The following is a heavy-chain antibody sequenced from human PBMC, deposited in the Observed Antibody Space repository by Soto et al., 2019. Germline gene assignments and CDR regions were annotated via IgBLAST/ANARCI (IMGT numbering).Heavy chain of an antibody. V-gene: IGHV3-33*01. CDR3: ARGVSDWLLSSPIYNWFDP. CDR1: GFTFSSYG. D-gene: IGHD3-9*01. CDR2: IWYDGSNK. Sequence: QVQLVESGGGVVQPGRSLRLSCAASGFTFSSYGMHWVRQAPGKGLEWVAVIWYDGSNKYYADSVKGRFTISRDNSKNTLYLQMNSLRAEDTAVYYCARGVSDWLLSSPIYNWFDPWGQGTLVTVSS. J-gene: IGHJ5*02.